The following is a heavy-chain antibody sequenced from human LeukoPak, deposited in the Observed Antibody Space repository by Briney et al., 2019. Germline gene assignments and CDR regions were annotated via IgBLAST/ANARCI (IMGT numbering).Heavy chain of an antibody. D-gene: IGHD4-11*01. J-gene: IGHJ4*02. CDR3: ARGPHFSRGEHFDY. V-gene: IGHV4-4*07. CDR1: GGSITGYY. CDR2: LYYSGGA. Sequence: SESLSLTCTVSGGSITGYYWSWIRRPAGKGLEWVGRLYYSGGAVYNPSLKSRVTLSADTSKGQLSLKLTSVTAADTAVYFCARGPHFSRGEHFDYWRLGILVTVSS.